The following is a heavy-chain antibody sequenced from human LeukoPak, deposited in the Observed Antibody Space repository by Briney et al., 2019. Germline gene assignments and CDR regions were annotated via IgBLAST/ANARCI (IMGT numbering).Heavy chain of an antibody. D-gene: IGHD4-11*01. J-gene: IGHJ6*02. CDR2: ISSSGSPI. CDR3: ARGTTTVATSHYYYGMDV. CDR1: GFTFSSYG. V-gene: IGHV3-48*04. Sequence: PGGSLRLSCAASGFTFSSYGMHWIRQAPGKGLEWVSCISSSGSPIYYADSVKGRFTISRDNAKNSLYLQMNSLRAEDTAVYYCARGTTTVATSHYYYGMDVWGQGTTVTVSS.